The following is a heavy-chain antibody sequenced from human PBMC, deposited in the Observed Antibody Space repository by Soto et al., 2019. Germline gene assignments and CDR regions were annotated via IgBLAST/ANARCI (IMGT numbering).Heavy chain of an antibody. CDR1: GGSISSYY. Sequence: SETLSLTCTVSGGSISSYYWSWIRQPPGKGLEWIGYIYYSGSTNYNPSLKSRVPISVDTSKNQCSLKLSSVTAADTAVYYCARLLPSGAARGKYYFDYWGQGTLVTVSS. CDR2: IYYSGST. V-gene: IGHV4-59*08. J-gene: IGHJ4*02. D-gene: IGHD3-10*01. CDR3: ARLLPSGAARGKYYFDY.